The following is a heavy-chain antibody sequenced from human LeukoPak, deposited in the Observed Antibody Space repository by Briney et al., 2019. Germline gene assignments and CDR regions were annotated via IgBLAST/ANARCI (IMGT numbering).Heavy chain of an antibody. D-gene: IGHD6-19*01. Sequence: GGSLTLSCAASGXTFSSYGMHWVRQAPGKGLEWVAIISYDGSNKYYADSVKGRFTISGDNSKDTLYLQMNSLRGEDTAVYYCAKEITRPNRAVAGLNYWGQGTLVTVSS. CDR1: GXTFSSYG. V-gene: IGHV3-30*18. CDR3: AKEITRPNRAVAGLNY. J-gene: IGHJ4*02. CDR2: ISYDGSNK.